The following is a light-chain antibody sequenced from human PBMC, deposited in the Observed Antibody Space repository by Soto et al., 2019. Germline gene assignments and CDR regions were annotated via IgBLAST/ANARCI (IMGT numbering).Light chain of an antibody. CDR3: QERSHWT. J-gene: IGKJ1*01. CDR1: QSVSSN. Sequence: EIVMTQSPATLSVSPGERATLCCRASQSVSSNLAWYQQKPGQAPRLLIYGASTRATGIPARFSGSGSGTDFTLTISALEPEDFAVYYCQERSHWTFGRGTKVDIK. CDR2: GAS. V-gene: IGKV3-15*01.